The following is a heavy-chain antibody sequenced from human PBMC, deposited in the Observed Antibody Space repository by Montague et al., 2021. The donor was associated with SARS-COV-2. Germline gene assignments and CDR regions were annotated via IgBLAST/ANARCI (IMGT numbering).Heavy chain of an antibody. CDR2: ITYSGST. V-gene: IGHV4-34*01. D-gene: IGHD3-22*01. CDR3: ARGPLSVSMIVVVFTSASYYFDY. CDR1: GGSFGDYY. Sequence: SETLSLTCGVYGGSFGDYYWSWIRQPPGKGLEWIGYITYSGSTNYNPSLKSRVTISVDTSKNQFSLQLTSVTAADAAVYFCARGPLSVSMIVVVFTSASYYFDYWGQGAQVTVSS. J-gene: IGHJ4*02.